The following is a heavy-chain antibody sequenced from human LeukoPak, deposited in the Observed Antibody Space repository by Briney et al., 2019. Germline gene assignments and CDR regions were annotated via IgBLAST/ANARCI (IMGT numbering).Heavy chain of an antibody. J-gene: IGHJ4*02. D-gene: IGHD1-26*01. V-gene: IGHV3-7*01. CDR3: AREILVGATTLDY. CDR1: GFTFSSYW. Sequence: GGSLRLSCAASGFTFSSYWMSWVRQAPGKGLEWAANIKQDGSEKYYVDSLKGRFTISRDNAKNSLYLQMNSLRAEDTAVYYCAREILVGATTLDYWGQGTLVTASS. CDR2: IKQDGSEK.